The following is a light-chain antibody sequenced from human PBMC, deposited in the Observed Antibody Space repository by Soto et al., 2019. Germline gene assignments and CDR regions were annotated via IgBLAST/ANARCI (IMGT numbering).Light chain of an antibody. Sequence: QSALTQPASVSGAAGQAITISCTGTSSDVGGYNYVSWYQQHPGKAPKLMIYDVSNRPSGVSNRFSGSKSGNTASLTISGLQAEDKADYYCSSYTSSSTLNVFGTGTKVTVL. CDR2: DVS. CDR3: SSYTSSSTLNV. J-gene: IGLJ1*01. V-gene: IGLV2-14*01. CDR1: SSDVGGYNY.